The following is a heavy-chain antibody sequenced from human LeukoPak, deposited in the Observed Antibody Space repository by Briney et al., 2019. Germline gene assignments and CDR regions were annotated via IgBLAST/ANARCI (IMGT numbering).Heavy chain of an antibody. CDR1: GGSISSSSYY. V-gene: IGHV4-39*01. Sequence: LETLSLTCTVSGGSISSSSYYWGWIRQPPGKGLEWIGRIYYSGSTYYNPSLKSRVTISVDTSKNQFSLKLSSVTAADTAVYYCARHRIAVAGIYFKKDWFDPWGQGTLVTVSS. CDR3: ARHRIAVAGIYFKKDWFDP. D-gene: IGHD6-19*01. CDR2: IYYSGST. J-gene: IGHJ5*02.